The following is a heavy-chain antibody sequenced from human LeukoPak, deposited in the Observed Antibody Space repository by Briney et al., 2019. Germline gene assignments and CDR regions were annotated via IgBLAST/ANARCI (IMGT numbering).Heavy chain of an antibody. Sequence: GGSLRLSCAASGFTFSSYWMSWVRQAPGKGLEWVANIKQDGSEKYYVDSVKGRFTISRDNAKNSLYPQMNSLRAEDTAVYYCAGGIWGYYYYYYMDVWGKGTTVTVSS. CDR3: AGGIWGYYYYYYMDV. CDR1: GFTFSSYW. V-gene: IGHV3-7*01. D-gene: IGHD7-27*01. J-gene: IGHJ6*03. CDR2: IKQDGSEK.